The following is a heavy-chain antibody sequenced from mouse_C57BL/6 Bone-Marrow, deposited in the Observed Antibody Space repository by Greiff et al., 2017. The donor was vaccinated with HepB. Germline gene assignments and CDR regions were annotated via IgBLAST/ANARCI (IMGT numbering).Heavy chain of an antibody. V-gene: IGHV3-8*01. J-gene: IGHJ1*03. D-gene: IGHD1-1*01. Sequence: EVMLVESGPGLAKPSQTLSLTCSVTGYSITSDYWNWIRKFPGNKLEYMGYISYSGSTYYNPSLKSRISITRDTSKNQYYLQLNSVTTEDTATYYCARSITTVVVDWYFDVWGTGTTVTVSS. CDR3: ARSITTVVVDWYFDV. CDR1: GYSITSDY. CDR2: ISYSGST.